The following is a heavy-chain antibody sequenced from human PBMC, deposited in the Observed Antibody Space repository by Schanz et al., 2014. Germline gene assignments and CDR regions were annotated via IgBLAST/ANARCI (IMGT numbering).Heavy chain of an antibody. D-gene: IGHD2-21*02. CDR2: ISSRSSHI. CDR1: GFTASSHS. CDR3: VRERTNYGGNSYFFDH. J-gene: IGHJ4*02. V-gene: IGHV3-21*01. Sequence: VQLVESGGGLVQPGGSLRLSCTASGFTASSHSMNWVRQAPGKGLEWVSSISSRSSHIYYADSVKGRFTVSRDNAKNSVYLQMNGLRVEDTAVYYCVRERTNYGGNSYFFDHWGQGTLVTVSS.